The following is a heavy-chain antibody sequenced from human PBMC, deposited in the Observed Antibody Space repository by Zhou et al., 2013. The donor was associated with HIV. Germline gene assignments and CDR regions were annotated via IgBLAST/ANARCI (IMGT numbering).Heavy chain of an antibody. CDR2: INPNGGVT. CDR3: ARDRSGAYDY. D-gene: IGHD6-19*01. J-gene: IGHJ4*02. Sequence: QVLLVQSGAEVKKPGASVKVSCEASGYTFTDYNIDWVRQAPGQGLEWMGRINPNGGVTNYAQKFQGRITMTRDTTTYTVYLEVRNLRSGDTALYFCARDRSGAYDYWGQGTLVAFS. CDR1: GYTFTDYN. V-gene: IGHV1-2*06.